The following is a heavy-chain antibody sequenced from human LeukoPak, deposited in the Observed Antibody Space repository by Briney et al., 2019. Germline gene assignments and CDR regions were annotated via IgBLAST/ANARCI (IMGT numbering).Heavy chain of an antibody. CDR3: ARAVLGYSWVYDY. J-gene: IGHJ4*02. Sequence: PAGSLRLSCAASGFTFNNYIMTWVRQAPGRGLEWVSYISSGSGTMYYADSVKGRFTISRDNAKKSLYLQMNSLRDEDTAVYYCARAVLGYSWVYDYWGQGTLVTVSS. CDR2: ISSGSGTM. D-gene: IGHD5-18*01. CDR1: GFTFNNYI. V-gene: IGHV3-48*02.